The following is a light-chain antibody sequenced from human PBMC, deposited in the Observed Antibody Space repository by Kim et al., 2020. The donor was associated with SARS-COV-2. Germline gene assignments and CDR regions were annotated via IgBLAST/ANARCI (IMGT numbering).Light chain of an antibody. CDR2: QDA. Sequence: SVSPGQTASITCAGDKLGDKYVCWYQPKAGQAPVLVIYQDAKRPSGIPERFSGSNSGNTATLTISGTQAMDEANYYCQAWGSTTVVFGGGTQLTVL. J-gene: IGLJ2*01. CDR1: KLGDKY. CDR3: QAWGSTTVV. V-gene: IGLV3-1*01.